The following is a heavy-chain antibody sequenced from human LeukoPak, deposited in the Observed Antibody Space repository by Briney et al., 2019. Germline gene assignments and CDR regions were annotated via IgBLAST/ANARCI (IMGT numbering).Heavy chain of an antibody. J-gene: IGHJ4*02. CDR3: ARLGYYDSSGYYYY. CDR1: GGSISSNYY. V-gene: IGHV4-39*01. D-gene: IGHD3-22*01. Sequence: SETLSLTCTVSGGSISSNYYWGWIRQPPGKGLEWIGSTHYGGSTYYNPPLKSRVTIFVDTSKNQFSLKLSSVTATDTAVYYCARLGYYDSSGYYYYWGQGTLVTVSS. CDR2: THYGGST.